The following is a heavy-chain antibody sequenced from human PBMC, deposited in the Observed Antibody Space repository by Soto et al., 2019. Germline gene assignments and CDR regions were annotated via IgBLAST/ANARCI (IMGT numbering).Heavy chain of an antibody. J-gene: IGHJ4*02. CDR1: GGSISSGGYY. V-gene: IGHV4-31*03. D-gene: IGHD2-2*02. CDR3: ARGTSGYQLLYYY. CDR2: IYYSGST. Sequence: SETLSLTCTVSGGSISSGGYYWSWIRQHPGKGLEWIGYIYYSGSTYYSPSLKSRVTISVDTSKNQFSLKLSSVTAADTAVYYCARGTSGYQLLYYYWGQGTLVTVSS.